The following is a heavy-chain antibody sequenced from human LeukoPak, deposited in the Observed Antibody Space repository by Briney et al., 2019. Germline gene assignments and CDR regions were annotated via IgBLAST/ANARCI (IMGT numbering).Heavy chain of an antibody. D-gene: IGHD6-13*01. V-gene: IGHV3-7*01. CDR1: GFTFSSYW. CDR3: ARGLAAAGNSFDS. J-gene: IGHJ4*02. CDR2: IRQDGSEK. Sequence: PGGSLRLSCAASGFTFSSYWMSWVRQAPGKGLEWVANIRQDGSEKYYVDSVKGRFTISRDNAKNTLYLQMNSLRDEDTAVYYCARGLAAAGNSFDSWGQGTLVTVSS.